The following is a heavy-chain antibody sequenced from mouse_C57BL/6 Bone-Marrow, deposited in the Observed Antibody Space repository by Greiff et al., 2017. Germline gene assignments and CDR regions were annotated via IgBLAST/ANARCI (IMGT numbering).Heavy chain of an antibody. CDR3: ARDYGSSYDWYFDV. D-gene: IGHD1-1*01. Sequence: VQLQQPGAELVMPGASVKLSCKASVYTFTSYWMHWVKQRPGQGLEWIGEIDPSDSYTNYNQKFKGKSTLTVDKSSSTAYMQLSSLTSEDSAVYYCARDYGSSYDWYFDVWGTGTTVTVSS. J-gene: IGHJ1*03. CDR2: IDPSDSYT. CDR1: VYTFTSYW. V-gene: IGHV1-69*01.